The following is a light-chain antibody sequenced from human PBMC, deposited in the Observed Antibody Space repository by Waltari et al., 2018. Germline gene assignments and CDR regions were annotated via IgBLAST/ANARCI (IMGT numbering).Light chain of an antibody. J-gene: IGLJ2*01. CDR2: DVT. Sequence: QSALTQPASVSGSPGQSITISCPGARSDLDFSHYVCWYQQHPGKAPKLIIYDVTNRPSGVSTRFSGSKSGTTASLTISGLRAEDEAEYYCTLKRGSNTVVFGGGTKLTVL. CDR3: TLKRGSNTVV. V-gene: IGLV2-14*01. CDR1: RSDLDFSHY.